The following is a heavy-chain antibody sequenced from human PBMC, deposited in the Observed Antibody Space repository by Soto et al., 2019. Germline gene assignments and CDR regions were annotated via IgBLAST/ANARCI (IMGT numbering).Heavy chain of an antibody. D-gene: IGHD4-17*01. Sequence: QVQLVESGGGVVQPGRSLRLSCAASGFAFSSHGMHWVRQAPGKGLEWVAVIVREGSEKHYADSVKGRFTISRDNSENARYMEMTILRAEDTAVYYWARDDDYDDNGLDSWGQGTLVTVSS. V-gene: IGHV3-33*01. CDR1: GFAFSSHG. J-gene: IGHJ5*01. CDR2: IVREGSEK. CDR3: ARDDDYDDNGLDS.